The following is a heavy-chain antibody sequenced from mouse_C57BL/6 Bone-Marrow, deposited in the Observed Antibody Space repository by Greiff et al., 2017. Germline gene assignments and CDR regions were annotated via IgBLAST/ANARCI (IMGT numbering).Heavy chain of an antibody. CDR3: AGPYYYGSSPP. V-gene: IGHV1-55*01. Sequence: VQLQQPGAELVKPGASVKMSCKASGYTFTSYWITWVKQRPGQGLEWIGDIYPGSGSTNYTERFKSKATLTVDTSTSTAYMQLSSLTSEDSAVYYCAGPYYYGSSPPWGQGTTLTVSS. D-gene: IGHD1-1*01. CDR2: IYPGSGST. J-gene: IGHJ2*01. CDR1: GYTFTSYW.